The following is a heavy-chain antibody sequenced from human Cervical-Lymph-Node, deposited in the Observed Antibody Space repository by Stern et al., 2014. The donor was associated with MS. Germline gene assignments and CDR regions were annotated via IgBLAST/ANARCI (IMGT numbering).Heavy chain of an antibody. V-gene: IGHV5-51*01. CDR3: AIQSAWQQLAQPFDY. J-gene: IGHJ4*02. D-gene: IGHD6-13*01. CDR2: IYPGDSDT. Sequence: EVQLVESGAVVKKPGESLKISCRASGYRFPINWIGWVRQMPGKGLEWMGIIYPGDSDTRYSPSFQGQVTISADNSISTAYLQCSRLKASDTARYYCAIQSAWQQLAQPFDYWGQGTLVTVSS. CDR1: GYRFPINW.